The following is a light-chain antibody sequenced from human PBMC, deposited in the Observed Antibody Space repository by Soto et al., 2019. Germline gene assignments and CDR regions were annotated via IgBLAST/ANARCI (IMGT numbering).Light chain of an antibody. J-gene: IGKJ1*01. CDR2: KAS. Sequence: DIQMTQSSSTLSASVGDRVTITCRASQSISNRLAWYQQKPGKAPKLLIYKASTLESGVPSRFSGRGSGTEFTLTISSLQPDDFATYYCQQYDTYSWTFGQGTKVEIK. V-gene: IGKV1-5*03. CDR3: QQYDTYSWT. CDR1: QSISNR.